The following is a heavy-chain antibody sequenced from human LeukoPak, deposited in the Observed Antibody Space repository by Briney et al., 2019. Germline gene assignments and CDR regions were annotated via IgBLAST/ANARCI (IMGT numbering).Heavy chain of an antibody. Sequence: PGGSLRLSCAASGFTFSDYYMSWIRQAPGKGLEWVSYISSSGFTIYYADSVKGRFTISRDNAKNSLYLQMNSLRVEDTAVFYCARLRWLQLGAFDIWGQGTMVTVSS. CDR3: ARLRWLQLGAFDI. V-gene: IGHV3-11*04. CDR2: ISSSGFTI. CDR1: GFTFSDYY. J-gene: IGHJ3*02. D-gene: IGHD5-24*01.